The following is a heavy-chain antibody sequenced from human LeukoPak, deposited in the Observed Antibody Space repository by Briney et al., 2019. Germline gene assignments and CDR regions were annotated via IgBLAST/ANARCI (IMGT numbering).Heavy chain of an antibody. CDR2: MYDSGST. CDR3: ARHGSSWSFDY. Sequence: SETLSLTCTVSGGSMSTYYWSWIRQPPGKGLEWIGYMYDSGSTNYNPSLKSRVTISVDTSKNQFFLKVSSVTAADTAVYYRARHGSSWSFDYWGQGTLVTVSS. D-gene: IGHD6-13*01. J-gene: IGHJ4*02. V-gene: IGHV4-59*08. CDR1: GGSMSTYY.